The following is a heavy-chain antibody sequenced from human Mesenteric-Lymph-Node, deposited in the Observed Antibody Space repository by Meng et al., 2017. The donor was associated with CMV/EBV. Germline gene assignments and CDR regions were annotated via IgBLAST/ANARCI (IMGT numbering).Heavy chain of an antibody. CDR2: IYPDDSDT. D-gene: IGHD3-10*01. J-gene: IGHJ5*02. CDR1: FTSYW. V-gene: IGHV5-51*01. Sequence: FTSYWIAWVRQMPGKGLEWMGIIYPDDSDTRYSPSFQGQVTISADKSISTAYLQWSSLKASDTAMYYCARALPVRGLISRPPYIWFDPWGQGTLVTVSS. CDR3: ARALPVRGLISRPPYIWFDP.